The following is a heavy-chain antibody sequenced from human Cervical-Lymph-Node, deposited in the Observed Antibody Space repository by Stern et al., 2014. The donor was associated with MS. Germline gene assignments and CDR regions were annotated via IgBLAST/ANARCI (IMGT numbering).Heavy chain of an antibody. V-gene: IGHV1-69*04. CDR3: ARGLVVTATPDV. J-gene: IGHJ6*02. CDR2: IIPILGIA. Sequence: VQLVQSGAEVKKPGSSVKVSCKASGGTFSSYTISWVRQAPGQGLEWMGRIIPILGIANYGQKFQGRVTITADKSTSTAYMELSSLRSEDTAVYYCARGLVVTATPDVWGQGTTVTVSS. D-gene: IGHD2-21*02. CDR1: GGTFSSYT.